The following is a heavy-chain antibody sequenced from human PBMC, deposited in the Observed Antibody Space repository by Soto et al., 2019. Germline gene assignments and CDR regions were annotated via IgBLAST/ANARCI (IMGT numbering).Heavy chain of an antibody. CDR1: GFTFSSYT. J-gene: IGHJ4*02. CDR3: ARAPNRALDY. V-gene: IGHV3-48*02. CDR2: ISSSSRTI. Sequence: GGSLRLSCAASGFTFSSYTMHWVRQAPGKGLEWISYISSSSRTIYYADSVEGRFTISRDNAQSSLYLQMTSLRDEDTAVYYCARAPNRALDYWGQGTLVTVSS. D-gene: IGHD2-8*01.